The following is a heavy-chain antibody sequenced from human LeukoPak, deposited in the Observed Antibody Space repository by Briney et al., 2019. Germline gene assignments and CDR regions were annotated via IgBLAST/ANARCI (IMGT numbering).Heavy chain of an antibody. Sequence: SVRVSCKASGGTFSSYAISWVRQAPGQGLEWMGRIIPILGIANYAQKFQGRVTITADKSTSTAYMELSSLRSEDTAVYYCAREGDSSGWYNYWGQGTLVTVSS. CDR2: IIPILGIA. CDR1: GGTFSSYA. V-gene: IGHV1-69*04. J-gene: IGHJ4*02. D-gene: IGHD6-19*01. CDR3: AREGDSSGWYNY.